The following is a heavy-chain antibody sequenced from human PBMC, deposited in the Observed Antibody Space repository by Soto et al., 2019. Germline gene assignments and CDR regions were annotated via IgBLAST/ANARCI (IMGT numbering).Heavy chain of an antibody. V-gene: IGHV4-4*02. CDR1: GGSISSSNW. CDR2: IYHSGST. Sequence: LSLTCAVSGGSISSSNWWSWVRQPPGKGLEWIGEIYHSGSTNYNPSLKSRVTISVDKSKNQFSLKLSSVTAADTAVYYCARAVGYDRSGYYVPDAFDIWGQGTMVTVSS. CDR3: ARAVGYDRSGYYVPDAFDI. D-gene: IGHD3-22*01. J-gene: IGHJ3*02.